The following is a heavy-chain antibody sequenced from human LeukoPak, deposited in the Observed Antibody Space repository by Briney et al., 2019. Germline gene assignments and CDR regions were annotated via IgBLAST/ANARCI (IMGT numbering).Heavy chain of an antibody. CDR2: INPSGGST. J-gene: IGHJ4*02. V-gene: IGHV1-46*01. CDR1: GYTFISYY. CDR3: AREVPSYYDSSGYYYDY. Sequence: ASVKVSCKASGYTFISYYMHWVRQAPVQGLEWMGIINPSGGSTSYAQKFQGRVTMTRDTSTSTVYMELSSLRSEDTAVYYCAREVPSYYDSSGYYYDYWGQGTLVTVSS. D-gene: IGHD3-22*01.